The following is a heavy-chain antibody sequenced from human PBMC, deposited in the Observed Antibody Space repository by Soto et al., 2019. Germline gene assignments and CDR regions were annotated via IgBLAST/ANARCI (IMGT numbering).Heavy chain of an antibody. J-gene: IGHJ4*02. CDR1: GFTFSSYG. V-gene: IGHV3-33*01. D-gene: IGHD4-17*01. CDR3: ARVLTTVTTEVGY. Sequence: GGSLRLSCAASGFTFSSYGMHWVRQAPGKGLEWVAVIWYDGSNKYYADSVKGRFTISRDNSKNTLYLQMNSLRAEDTAVYYCARVLTTVTTEVGYWGQGTLVTVSS. CDR2: IWYDGSNK.